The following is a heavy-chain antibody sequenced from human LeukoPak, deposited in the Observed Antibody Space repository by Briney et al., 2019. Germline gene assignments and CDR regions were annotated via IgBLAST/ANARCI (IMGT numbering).Heavy chain of an antibody. Sequence: GASVKVSCKASGYTFTSYGISWVRQAPGQGLEWMGWISAYNGNTNYAQKLQGRVTMTTDTSTSTAYMELRSLRSDDTAVYYCARGDSYGYAFYYYYYMDVWGKGTTVTVSS. J-gene: IGHJ6*03. CDR3: ARGDSYGYAFYYYYYMDV. CDR1: GYTFTSYG. D-gene: IGHD5-18*01. V-gene: IGHV1-18*01. CDR2: ISAYNGNT.